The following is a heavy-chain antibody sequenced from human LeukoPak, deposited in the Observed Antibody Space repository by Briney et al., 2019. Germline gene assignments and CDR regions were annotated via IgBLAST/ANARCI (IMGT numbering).Heavy chain of an antibody. CDR3: ARAQLGYQLLLDY. D-gene: IGHD2-2*01. V-gene: IGHV1-69*06. J-gene: IGHJ4*02. CDR1: EGTFSSYA. CDR2: IIPIFGTA. Sequence: SVKGSCKASEGTFSSYAISWVRQAPGQGLEWMGGIIPIFGTANYAQKFQGRVTITADKSTSTAYMELSSLRSEDTAVYYCARAQLGYQLLLDYWGQGTLVTVSS.